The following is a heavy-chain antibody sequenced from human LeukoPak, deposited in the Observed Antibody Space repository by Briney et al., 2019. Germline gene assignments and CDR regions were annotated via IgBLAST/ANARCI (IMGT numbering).Heavy chain of an antibody. D-gene: IGHD6-19*01. CDR1: GFTFSSYS. CDR3: ARGGWYGEGVFDY. J-gene: IGHJ4*02. CDR2: ISSSSSYI. Sequence: GGSLRLSCAASGFTFSSYSMNWVRQAPGKGLEWVSSISSSSSYIYYADSVKGRFTISRDNAKNSLYLQMNSLRAEDTAVYYCARGGWYGEGVFDYWGQGTLVTVSS. V-gene: IGHV3-21*01.